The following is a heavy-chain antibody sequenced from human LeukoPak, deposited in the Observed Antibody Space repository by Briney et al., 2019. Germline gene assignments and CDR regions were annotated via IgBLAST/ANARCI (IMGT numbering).Heavy chain of an antibody. D-gene: IGHD3-10*01. CDR3: ARDRGSCYYYGMDV. J-gene: IGHJ6*02. CDR2: INSDGSIT. CDR1: GFTFTTYW. Sequence: PGGSLRLSCAASGFTFTTYWMHWVRQAPGKGLVWVSHINSDGSITSYADSVKGRFTISRDNAKNTLYLQMNSLRAEDTAVYYCARDRGSCYYYGMDVWGQGTTVTVSS. V-gene: IGHV3-74*01.